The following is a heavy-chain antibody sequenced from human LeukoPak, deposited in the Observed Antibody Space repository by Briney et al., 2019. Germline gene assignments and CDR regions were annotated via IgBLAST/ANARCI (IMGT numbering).Heavy chain of an antibody. CDR3: ARGTSCRGGSCYSDGYMDV. J-gene: IGHJ6*03. CDR1: GYTFTSYD. V-gene: IGHV1-8*01. Sequence: ASVKVSCKASGYTFTSYDFNWVRQATGQGLEWMGWMNPNSGNTGYAQKFQGRVTMTRDTPIRTAYMELSSLRSEDTAVYYCARGTSCRGGSCYSDGYMDVWGKGTTVTVFS. CDR2: MNPNSGNT. D-gene: IGHD2-15*01.